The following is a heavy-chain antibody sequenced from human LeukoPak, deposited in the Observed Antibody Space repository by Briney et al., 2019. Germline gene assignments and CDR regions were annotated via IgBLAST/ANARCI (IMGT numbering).Heavy chain of an antibody. Sequence: PSQTLSLTCAVSGGSISSGGYSWRWIRQPPGKGLEWIVYIYHSGSTYYNPSLKSRVTISVDTSKNQFSLKLSSVTAADTAVYYCARVPAHYYDLYYFDYWGQGTLVTVSS. CDR3: ARVPAHYYDLYYFDY. J-gene: IGHJ4*02. V-gene: IGHV4-30-2*01. D-gene: IGHD3-22*01. CDR2: IYHSGST. CDR1: GGSISSGGYS.